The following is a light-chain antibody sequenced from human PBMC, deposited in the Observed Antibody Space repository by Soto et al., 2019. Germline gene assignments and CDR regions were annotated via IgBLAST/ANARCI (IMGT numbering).Light chain of an antibody. V-gene: IGKV1-5*03. CDR2: KAS. CDR3: QQYHSSLWT. Sequence: DIQMTQSPSTLSASVGDRVTITCRASPSTSIWLAWYQQKPGKAPKLLIYKASSLESGVPSRLSGSGSGTEFTLTISSLQLDDFATYYCQQYHSSLWTFGQGTKVEIK. J-gene: IGKJ1*01. CDR1: PSTSIW.